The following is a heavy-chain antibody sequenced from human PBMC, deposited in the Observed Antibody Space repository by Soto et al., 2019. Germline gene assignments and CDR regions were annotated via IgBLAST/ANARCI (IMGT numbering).Heavy chain of an antibody. V-gene: IGHV4-4*02. CDR2: IFHSGST. J-gene: IGHJ6*02. Sequence: QVQLQEAGPGLVKPSGTLSLSCTVSVGSLSTDHWWTWVRQSPGEGLEWIEEIFHSGSTAYTPSLKNRVTMSVGRSNNLVALNLSSVTAAGTAVCYCARRFLRDRSGAMDSWCRGTTVTVSS. D-gene: IGHD3-10*01. CDR1: VGSLSTDHW. CDR3: ARRFLRDRSGAMDS.